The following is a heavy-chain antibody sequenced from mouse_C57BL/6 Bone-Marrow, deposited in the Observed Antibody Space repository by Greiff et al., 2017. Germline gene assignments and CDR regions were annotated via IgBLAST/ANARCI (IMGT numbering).Heavy chain of an antibody. Sequence: EVQLQQSGAELVRPGASVKLSCTASGFNIKDDYMHWVKQRPEQGLEWIGWIDPENGDTEYASKFQGKATITAETSSNTAYLQLSILTSEDTAVYYCTSRDYYGRHYFDYWGQGTTLTVSS. D-gene: IGHD1-1*01. CDR3: TSRDYYGRHYFDY. CDR1: GFNIKDDY. J-gene: IGHJ2*01. CDR2: IDPENGDT. V-gene: IGHV14-4*01.